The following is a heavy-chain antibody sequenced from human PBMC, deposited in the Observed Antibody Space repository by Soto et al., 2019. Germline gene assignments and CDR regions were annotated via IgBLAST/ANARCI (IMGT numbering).Heavy chain of an antibody. J-gene: IGHJ3*02. Sequence: ASVKVSCKASGGTFSSYAISWVRQATGQGLEWMGWMNPNSGNTGYAQKFQGRVTMTRNTSISTAYMELSSLRSEDTAVYYCARGYYYDSSGYHDDAFDTWGQGTMVTVS. CDR1: GGTFSSYA. V-gene: IGHV1-8*02. CDR2: MNPNSGNT. CDR3: ARGYYYDSSGYHDDAFDT. D-gene: IGHD3-22*01.